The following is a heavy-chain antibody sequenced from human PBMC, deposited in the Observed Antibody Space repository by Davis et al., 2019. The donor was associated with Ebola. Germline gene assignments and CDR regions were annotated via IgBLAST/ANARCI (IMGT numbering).Heavy chain of an antibody. CDR3: ARAYSNYPWWNWFDP. J-gene: IGHJ5*02. D-gene: IGHD4-11*01. CDR1: GYTFNSYA. CDR2: IIPIFGTA. Sequence: SVKVSCKASGYTFNSYAIHWVRQAPGQGLEWMGGIIPIFGTANYVQKFQGRVTITADESTSTAYMELSSLRSEDTAVYYCARAYSNYPWWNWFDPWGQGTLVTVSS. V-gene: IGHV1-69*13.